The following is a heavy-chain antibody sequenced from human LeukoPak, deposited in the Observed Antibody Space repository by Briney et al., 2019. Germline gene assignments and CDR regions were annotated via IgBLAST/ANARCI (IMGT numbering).Heavy chain of an antibody. J-gene: IGHJ6*03. Sequence: PGGSLRLSCAASGFTFSSYAMRWVRQAPGKGLEWVSAISGSGGSTYYADSVKGRFTISRDNSKNTLYLQMNSLSAEDTAVYYCAKCRGIQLCYYYMDVWGKGTTVTVSS. CDR3: AKCRGIQLCYYYMDV. D-gene: IGHD5-18*01. CDR1: GFTFSSYA. CDR2: ISGSGGST. V-gene: IGHV3-23*01.